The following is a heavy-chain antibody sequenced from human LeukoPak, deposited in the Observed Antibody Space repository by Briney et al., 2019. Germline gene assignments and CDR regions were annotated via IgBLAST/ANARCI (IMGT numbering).Heavy chain of an antibody. V-gene: IGHV4-4*07. CDR3: ARASSGTYYFFDY. Sequence: PSETLSLACTVSGGSISSYSWNWIRQPAGKGLEWIGRIYTSGSTNYNPSLKSRVTMSVDTSKNQFSLKLTSVTAADTAVYFCARASSGTYYFFDYWGQGTLVTVSS. J-gene: IGHJ4*02. CDR1: GGSISSYS. CDR2: IYTSGST. D-gene: IGHD1-26*01.